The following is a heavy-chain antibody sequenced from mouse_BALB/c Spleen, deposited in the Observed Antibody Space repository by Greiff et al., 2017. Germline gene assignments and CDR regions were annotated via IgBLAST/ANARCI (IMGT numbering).Heavy chain of an antibody. CDR3: ARHEEGYGSSLAY. V-gene: IGHV5-12-1*01. CDR2: ISSGGGST. D-gene: IGHD1-1*01. CDR1: GFAFSSYD. Sequence: EVKLMESGGGLVKPGGSLKLSCAASGFAFSSYDMSWVRQTPEKRLEWVAYISSGGGSTYYPDTVKGRFTISRDNAKNTLYLQMSSLKSEDTAMYYCARHEEGYGSSLAYWGQGTLVTVSA. J-gene: IGHJ3*01.